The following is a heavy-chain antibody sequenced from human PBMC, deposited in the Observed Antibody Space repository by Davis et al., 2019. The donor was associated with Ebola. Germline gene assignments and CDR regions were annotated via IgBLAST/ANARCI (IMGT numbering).Heavy chain of an antibody. CDR3: ARRNRHCSSTSCRNWFDP. Sequence: SETLFLTCTVSGGSISSSSYYWSWIRQPPGKGLEWIREINHSGSTNYNPSLKSRVTISVDTSKNQFSLKLRSVTAADTAVYYCARRNRHCSSTSCRNWFDPWGQGTLVTVSS. J-gene: IGHJ5*02. CDR2: INHSGST. D-gene: IGHD2-2*01. V-gene: IGHV4-39*07. CDR1: GGSISSSSYY.